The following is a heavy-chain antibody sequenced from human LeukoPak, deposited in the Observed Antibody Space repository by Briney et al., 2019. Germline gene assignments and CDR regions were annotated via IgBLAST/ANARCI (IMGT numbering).Heavy chain of an antibody. CDR2: IYYDGSNK. Sequence: PGGSLRLSCAASGFTFSDYGMHWVRQAPGKGLEWAALIYYDGSNKYFADSVKGRFTISRDNSRNTLYLQMSSLRVEDTAVYYCARDRATRYFDYWGQGTLVTVSS. D-gene: IGHD2-15*01. V-gene: IGHV3-33*01. CDR3: ARDRATRYFDY. CDR1: GFTFSDYG. J-gene: IGHJ4*02.